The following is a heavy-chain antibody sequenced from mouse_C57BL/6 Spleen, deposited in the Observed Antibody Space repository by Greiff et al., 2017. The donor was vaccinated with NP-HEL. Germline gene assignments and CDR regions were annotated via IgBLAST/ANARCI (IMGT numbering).Heavy chain of an antibody. D-gene: IGHD2-1*01. J-gene: IGHJ2*01. CDR1: GYSITSGYY. Sequence: EVQLQESGPGLVKPSQSLSLTCSVTGYSITSGYYWNWIRQFPGNKLEWMGYISYDGSNNYNPSLKNRISITRDTSKNQFFLKLNSVTTEDTATYYCARDRGNYLYYFDYWGQGTTLTVSS. CDR3: ARDRGNYLYYFDY. V-gene: IGHV3-6*01. CDR2: ISYDGSN.